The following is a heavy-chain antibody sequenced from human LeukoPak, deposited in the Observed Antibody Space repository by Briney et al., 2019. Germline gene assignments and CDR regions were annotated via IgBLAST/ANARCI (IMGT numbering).Heavy chain of an antibody. CDR3: ARVSSYYYGSGSYYIGGASPFDI. J-gene: IGHJ3*02. CDR1: DDSISSGIYY. V-gene: IGHV4-31*03. Sequence: PSETLSLTCTVSDDSISSGIYYWSWMRQHPGEGLEWIGYIYYSGSTYYNPSLKSRVTISVDTSKNQFSLKLSSVTAADTAVYYCARVSSYYYGSGSYYIGGASPFDIWGQGTMVTVSS. D-gene: IGHD3-10*01. CDR2: IYYSGST.